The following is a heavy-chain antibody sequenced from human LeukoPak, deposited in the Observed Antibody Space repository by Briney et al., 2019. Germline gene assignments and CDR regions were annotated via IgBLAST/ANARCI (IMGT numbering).Heavy chain of an antibody. CDR2: IIPIFGTA. J-gene: IGHJ4*02. CDR3: ASYSSGWYRGLSFDY. CDR1: GGTFSSYA. Sequence: SVKVSCKASGGTFSSYAISWVRQAPGQGLEWMGRIIPIFGTANYAQKFQGRVTITTDESTSTAYMELSSLSSEDKAVYYCASYSSGWYRGLSFDYWGERTLVTVSS. V-gene: IGHV1-69*05. D-gene: IGHD6-19*01.